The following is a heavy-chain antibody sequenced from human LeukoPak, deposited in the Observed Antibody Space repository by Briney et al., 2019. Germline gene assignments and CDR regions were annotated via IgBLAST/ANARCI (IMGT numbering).Heavy chain of an antibody. J-gene: IGHJ4*02. V-gene: IGHV4-59*08. CDR3: ARYDPGAFHY. CDR1: GGSISSYY. Sequence: PSETLSLTCTVSGGSISSYYWSWIRQPPGKGLEWIGYTYYSGSTHYNPSLKSRVTISVDTSKNQFSLKLNSVTAADTAVYYCARYDPGAFHYWGQGTLVTVSS. CDR2: TYYSGST. D-gene: IGHD3-16*01.